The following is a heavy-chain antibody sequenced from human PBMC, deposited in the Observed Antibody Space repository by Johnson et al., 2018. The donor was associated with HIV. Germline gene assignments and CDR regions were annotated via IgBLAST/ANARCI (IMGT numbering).Heavy chain of an antibody. D-gene: IGHD6-25*01. CDR1: GFTFSSYD. J-gene: IGHJ3*02. CDR3: AKDSQGLRAFDI. V-gene: IGHV3-13*01. CDR2: IGTAGDT. Sequence: LSCAASGFTFSSYDMHWVRQATGKGLEWVSAIGTAGDTYYPGSVKGRFTISRENAKNSLYLQMNSLRAGDTAVYYCAKDSQGLRAFDIWGQGTMVTVSS.